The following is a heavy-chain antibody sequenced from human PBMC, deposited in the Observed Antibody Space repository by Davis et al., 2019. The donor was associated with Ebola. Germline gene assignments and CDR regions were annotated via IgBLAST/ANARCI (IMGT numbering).Heavy chain of an antibody. CDR3: ARWAVGSTFDY. Sequence: SETLSLTCTVYGGSFRGHFWNWIRQPPGKGLEWIGEINHSGSTNYNPSLKSRVTMSVDTSRKDFSLKLSSVTAADTAIYYCARWAVGSTFDYWGQGTLVTVSS. CDR2: INHSGST. V-gene: IGHV4-34*01. D-gene: IGHD1-26*01. CDR1: GGSFRGHF. J-gene: IGHJ4*02.